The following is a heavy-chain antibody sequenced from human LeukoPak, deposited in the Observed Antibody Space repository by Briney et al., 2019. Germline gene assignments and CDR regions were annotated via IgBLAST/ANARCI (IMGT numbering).Heavy chain of an antibody. Sequence: FSXYYWSWIRQXPGKGLEWIGEINHSGSTNYNPSLKSRVTISVDTSKNQFSLKLSSVTAADTAVYYCARGPLPFIVGTKGLDYWGQGTLVTVSS. J-gene: IGHJ4*02. V-gene: IGHV4-34*01. D-gene: IGHD1-26*01. CDR2: INHSGST. CDR3: ARGPLPFIVGTKGLDY. CDR1: FSXYY.